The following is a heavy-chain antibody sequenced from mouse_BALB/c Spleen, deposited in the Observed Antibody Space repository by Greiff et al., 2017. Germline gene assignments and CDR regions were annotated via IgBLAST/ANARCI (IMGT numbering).Heavy chain of an antibody. Sequence: VQLQQSGPSLVKPSQTLSLTCSVTGDSITSGYWNWIRKFPGNKLEYMGYISYSGSTYYNPSLKSRISITRDTSKNQYYLQLNSVTTEDTATYYCARYRGSSLYWYFDVWGAGTTVTVSS. V-gene: IGHV3-8*02. CDR1: GDSITSGY. CDR2: ISYSGST. D-gene: IGHD1-1*01. J-gene: IGHJ1*01. CDR3: ARYRGSSLYWYFDV.